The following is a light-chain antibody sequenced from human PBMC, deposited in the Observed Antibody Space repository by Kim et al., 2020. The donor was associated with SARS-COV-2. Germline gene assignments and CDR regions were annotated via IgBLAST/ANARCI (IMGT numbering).Light chain of an antibody. V-gene: IGLV2-14*03. CDR2: DVS. Sequence: GQSVTISCTGTNYDVGGYNFVSWYQQHPGKAPKLVIYDVSNRPSAVSNRFSGSKSGNTASLTISGLQAEDEADYYCNSYTNIRTYVFGTGTKVTVL. J-gene: IGLJ1*01. CDR1: NYDVGGYNF. CDR3: NSYTNIRTYV.